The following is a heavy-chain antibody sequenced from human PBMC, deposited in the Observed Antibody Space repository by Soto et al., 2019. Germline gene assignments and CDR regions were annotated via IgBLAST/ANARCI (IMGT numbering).Heavy chain of an antibody. CDR1: GFTFSSYW. D-gene: IGHD5-12*01. CDR3: ARVRHRDGYNDY. J-gene: IGHJ4*02. V-gene: IGHV3-74*01. Sequence: GGSLRLSCAASGFTFSSYWMHWVRQAPGKGLVWVSRINSDGSSTSYADSVKGRFTISRDNAKNTLYLQMNSLRAEDTAVYYCARVRHRDGYNDYWGQGTLVTVSS. CDR2: INSDGSST.